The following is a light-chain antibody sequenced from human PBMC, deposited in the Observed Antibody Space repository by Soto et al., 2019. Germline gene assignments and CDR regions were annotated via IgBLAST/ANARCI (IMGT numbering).Light chain of an antibody. Sequence: QLVLTQPPSASGTPGQRVTISCSGSSSNIGSHFVNWYQQLPGTAPKLLVYNNDQRPSGVPDRFSGSKSGTSASLAISGLQSEDEADYHCATWDDSLNGLVFGGGTKLTVL. CDR1: SSNIGSHF. V-gene: IGLV1-44*01. J-gene: IGLJ3*02. CDR3: ATWDDSLNGLV. CDR2: NND.